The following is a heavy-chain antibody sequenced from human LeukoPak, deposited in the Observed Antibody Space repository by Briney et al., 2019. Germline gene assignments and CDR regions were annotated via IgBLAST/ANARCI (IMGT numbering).Heavy chain of an antibody. CDR1: GFTFSSYS. J-gene: IGHJ4*02. Sequence: GGSLRLSCAASGFTFSSYSMNWVRQAPGKGLEWVSYISSSSSTIYYADSVKGRFTISRDNAKNSLYLQMNSLRAEDTAVYYCAREQGSLELRWDPPYYFDYWGQGTLVTVSS. CDR3: AREQGSLELRWDPPYYFDY. V-gene: IGHV3-48*01. D-gene: IGHD1-7*01. CDR2: ISSSSSTI.